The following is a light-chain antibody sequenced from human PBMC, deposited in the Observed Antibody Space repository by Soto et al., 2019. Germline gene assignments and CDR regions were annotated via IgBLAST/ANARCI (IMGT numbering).Light chain of an antibody. V-gene: IGKV1-9*01. Sequence: DIQLTQSPSFLSASVGDRVTITCRASQGISSSLAWYQQKPGTTPKLLIYAASTLQSGVPSRFSGRGSGTDFTLTISSLQPEDFATYYCQQLNSYPRTFGPGTKVDI. CDR2: AAS. J-gene: IGKJ3*01. CDR3: QQLNSYPRT. CDR1: QGISSS.